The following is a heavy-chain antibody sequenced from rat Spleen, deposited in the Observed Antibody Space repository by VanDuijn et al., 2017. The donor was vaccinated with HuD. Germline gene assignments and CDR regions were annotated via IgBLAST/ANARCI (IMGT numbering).Heavy chain of an antibody. CDR3: ASGTWFSY. V-gene: IGHV5-7*01. CDR2: ITYDGIGT. D-gene: IGHD3-2*01. Sequence: EVRLVESGGGLVQPGRSLKVSCAASGFTFSDYNMAWVRQAPKKGLEWVATITYDGIGTYYRDSVKGRFTISRDNAKSTLHLQVDSPRSEDTATYYCASGTWFSYWGQGTLVTVSS. J-gene: IGHJ3*01. CDR1: GFTFSDYN.